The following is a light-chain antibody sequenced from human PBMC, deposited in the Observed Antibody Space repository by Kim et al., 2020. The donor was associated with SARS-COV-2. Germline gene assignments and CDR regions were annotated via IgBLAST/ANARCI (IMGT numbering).Light chain of an antibody. Sequence: GDRVTITCRASQSIRNWLAWYQQKPGKAPKVLISDASSLESGVPSRFSGSGSGTEFTLTISSLQPDDFATYYCQQYRYYWTFGQGTKVDIK. CDR1: QSIRNW. CDR2: DAS. V-gene: IGKV1-5*01. CDR3: QQYRYYWT. J-gene: IGKJ1*01.